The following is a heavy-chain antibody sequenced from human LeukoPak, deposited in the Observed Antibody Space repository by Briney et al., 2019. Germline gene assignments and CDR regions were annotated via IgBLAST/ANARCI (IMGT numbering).Heavy chain of an antibody. CDR1: GGSISSYY. Sequence: SETLSLTCTVSGGSISSYYWSWVRQPPGKGLEWIGYVSYDGSTNYSPSLKSRVAIPLYTSKNQYSLNLSSVTTADTAVYYCARTTTTFDDWGQGTLVTVSS. J-gene: IGHJ4*02. CDR2: VSYDGST. CDR3: ARTTTTFDD. V-gene: IGHV4-59*01. D-gene: IGHD4-11*01.